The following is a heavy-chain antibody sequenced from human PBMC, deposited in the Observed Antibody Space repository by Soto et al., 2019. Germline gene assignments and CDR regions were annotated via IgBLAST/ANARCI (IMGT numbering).Heavy chain of an antibody. D-gene: IGHD3-22*01. J-gene: IGHJ6*02. CDR3: AKSRYYYDSSGYYSYYGMDV. CDR1: GFTFSSYA. Sequence: GGSLRLSCAASGFTFSSYAMSWVRQAPGKGLEWVSAISGSGGSTYYADSVKGRFTISRDNSKNTLYLQMNSLRAEDTAVYYCAKSRYYYDSSGYYSYYGMDVWGQGTTVTVSS. CDR2: ISGSGGST. V-gene: IGHV3-23*01.